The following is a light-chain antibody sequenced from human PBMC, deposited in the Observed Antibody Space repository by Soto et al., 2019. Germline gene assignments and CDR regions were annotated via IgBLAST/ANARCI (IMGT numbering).Light chain of an antibody. J-gene: IGKJ4*01. CDR2: GGS. V-gene: IGKV3-20*01. CDR1: QRVSRD. CDR3: QQYGSSTLT. Sequence: EIVMTQSPAALSVSPGERVTLCCRASQRVSRDLAWYQQKPGQAPRLLIYGGSSRATGIPDRFSGSGSGTDCTLTISRLEPEDFEVYYCQQYGSSTLTFGGGTKVDIK.